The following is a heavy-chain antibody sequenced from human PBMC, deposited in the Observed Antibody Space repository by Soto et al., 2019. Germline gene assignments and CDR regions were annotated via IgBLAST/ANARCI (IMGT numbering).Heavy chain of an antibody. CDR3: ARGNNWNYPNNWFDP. Sequence: SETLSLTCAVYGGSFSGYYWSWIRQPPGKGLEWIGEINHSGSTNYNPSLKSRVTISVDTSKNQFSLKLSSVTAADTAVYYCARGNNWNYPNNWFDPWGQGTLVTVSS. J-gene: IGHJ5*02. CDR1: GGSFSGYY. V-gene: IGHV4-34*01. D-gene: IGHD1-7*01. CDR2: INHSGST.